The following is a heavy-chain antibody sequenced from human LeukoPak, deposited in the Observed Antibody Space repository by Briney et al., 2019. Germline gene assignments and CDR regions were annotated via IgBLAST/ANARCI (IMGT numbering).Heavy chain of an antibody. J-gene: IGHJ6*04. D-gene: IGHD2-15*01. CDR1: GGTFSSYA. Sequence: SVKDSCKASGGTFSSYAISWVRQAPGQGLEWMGGIIPIFGTANYAQKFQGRVTITADEFTSTAYMVLSSLRSEDTAVYYCAREYCSGGSCFPSGYGMDVWGKGTTVTVSS. CDR3: AREYCSGGSCFPSGYGMDV. V-gene: IGHV1-69*01. CDR2: IIPIFGTA.